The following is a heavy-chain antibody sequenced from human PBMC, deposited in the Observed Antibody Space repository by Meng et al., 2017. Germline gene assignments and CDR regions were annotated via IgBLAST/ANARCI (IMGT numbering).Heavy chain of an antibody. J-gene: IGHJ4*02. CDR2: IYHSGST. CDR3: ARAGVGYYDSSGPYSY. V-gene: IGHV4-4*02. Sequence: QGRRQERCPGLLKPSGTLSRTCAVSGGSISSSNWWSWVRQPPGKGLEWIGEIYHSGSTNYNPSLKSRVTISVDKSKNQFSLKLSSVTAADTAVYYCARAGVGYYDSSGPYSYWGQGTLVTVSS. CDR1: GGSISSSNW. D-gene: IGHD3-22*01.